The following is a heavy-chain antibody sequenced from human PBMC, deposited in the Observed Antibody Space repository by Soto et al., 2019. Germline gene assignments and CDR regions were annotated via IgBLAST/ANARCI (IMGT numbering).Heavy chain of an antibody. D-gene: IGHD3-9*01. CDR1: GYTFTDYY. Sequence: ASVKVSCKASGYTFTDYYMHWVRQAPGQGREWMGWINPNSGGTNYAQKFQGWATMTRDTSISTAYMELSRLRSDDTAVYYCARGKGGPETGFFDPWGQGTLVTVSS. CDR2: INPNSGGT. CDR3: ARGKGGPETGFFDP. V-gene: IGHV1-2*04. J-gene: IGHJ5*02.